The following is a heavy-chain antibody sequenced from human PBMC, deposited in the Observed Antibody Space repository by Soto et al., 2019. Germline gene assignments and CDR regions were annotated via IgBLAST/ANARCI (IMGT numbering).Heavy chain of an antibody. D-gene: IGHD3-3*01. Sequence: PGGSLRLSCAASGFTFSSYSMNWVRQAPGKGLEWVSSISSSSSYIYYADSVKGRFTISRDNAKNSLYLQMNSLRAEDTAVYYCARGPFPDDFWFGYYLGFSSTGNWFDPWGQGILVTVSS. V-gene: IGHV3-21*01. CDR3: ARGPFPDDFWFGYYLGFSSTGNWFDP. CDR2: ISSSSSYI. J-gene: IGHJ5*02. CDR1: GFTFSSYS.